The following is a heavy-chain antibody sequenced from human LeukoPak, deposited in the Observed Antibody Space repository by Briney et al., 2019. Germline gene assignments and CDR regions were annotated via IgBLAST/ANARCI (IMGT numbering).Heavy chain of an antibody. CDR3: ARGKADYVPAFDY. V-gene: IGHV4-4*07. J-gene: IGHJ4*02. CDR2: IYTSGST. CDR1: GGSISRYY. D-gene: IGHD4-17*01. Sequence: SETLSLTCTVSGGSISRYYWSWIRQPAGKGLEWIGRIYTSGSTNYNPSLKSRVTMSVDTSKNQFSLKLSSVTAADTAVYYCARGKADYVPAFDYWGQGTLVTVSS.